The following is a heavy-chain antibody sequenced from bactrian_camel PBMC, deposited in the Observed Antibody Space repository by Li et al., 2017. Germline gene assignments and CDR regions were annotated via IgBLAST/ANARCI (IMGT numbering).Heavy chain of an antibody. J-gene: IGHJ4*01. D-gene: IGHD3*01. V-gene: IGHV3S42*01. CDR3: APDPRGSAY. CDR2: VDNGGGGT. Sequence: DVQLVESGGGLVQPGGSLRLSCAASGFFFSSYPMSWVRQAPGKGLEWDSRVDNGGGGTNYADSVKGRFTISRDNTKNTLYLQMNSLEIEDSAVYHCAPDPRGSAYWGQGTQVTVS. CDR1: GFFFSSYP.